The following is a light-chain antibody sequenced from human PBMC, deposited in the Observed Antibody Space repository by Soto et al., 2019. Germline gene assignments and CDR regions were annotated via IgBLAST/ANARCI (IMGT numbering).Light chain of an antibody. CDR3: QQYNSYWT. CDR2: DAS. V-gene: IGKV1-5*01. J-gene: IGKJ1*01. CDR1: QSISRW. Sequence: DIPMTQSPSTLYAAVGDRITITCRASQSISRWLAWYQQNQGKAPKLLIYDASSLESGVPSRFRGSGSGTEFTLTISSRQPDDFATYYCQQYNSYWTFGQGTKVEIK.